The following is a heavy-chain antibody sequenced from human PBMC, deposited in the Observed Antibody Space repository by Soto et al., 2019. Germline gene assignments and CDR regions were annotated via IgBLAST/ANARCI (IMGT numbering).Heavy chain of an antibody. J-gene: IGHJ2*01. D-gene: IGHD5-18*01. CDR1: GFTFSSYA. CDR3: ARDPLWGTALVLWYFDI. Sequence: QVQLVASGGGVVQPGRSLRLSCAASGFTFSSYAMHWVRQAPGKGLEWVAVISYDGSNKYYADSVKGRFTISRDNSKNTLYLQMNSLRAEDTAVYYCARDPLWGTALVLWYFDIWGRGTLVTVSS. V-gene: IGHV3-30-3*01. CDR2: ISYDGSNK.